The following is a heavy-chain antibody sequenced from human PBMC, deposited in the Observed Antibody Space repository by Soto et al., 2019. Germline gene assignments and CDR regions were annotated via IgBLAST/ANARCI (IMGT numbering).Heavy chain of an antibody. J-gene: IGHJ4*02. Sequence: SETLSLTCTVSGGSISSSTFYWGWIRQPPGKGLEWIGSLSYSGSTYHNPSLESRVTISVDTSRNQFSLKLSSVTAADTAVYYCARHPDSSGYYLDYWGQGALVTVSS. CDR1: GGSISSSTFY. D-gene: IGHD3-22*01. CDR3: ARHPDSSGYYLDY. V-gene: IGHV4-39*01. CDR2: LSYSGST.